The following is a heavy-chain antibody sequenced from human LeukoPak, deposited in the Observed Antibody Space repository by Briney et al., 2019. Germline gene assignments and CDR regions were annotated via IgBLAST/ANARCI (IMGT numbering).Heavy chain of an antibody. Sequence: GASVKVSCKASGYTFTAYYIHWVRQAPGQGLEWMGYINTKSDGTIYAQKFQGRVTMARDTSISTVYMELSRLRFDDTAVYYCAKVEPGAFDLWGQGTEVTVSS. CDR2: INTKSDGT. J-gene: IGHJ3*01. V-gene: IGHV1-2*02. D-gene: IGHD7-27*01. CDR1: GYTFTAYY. CDR3: AKVEPGAFDL.